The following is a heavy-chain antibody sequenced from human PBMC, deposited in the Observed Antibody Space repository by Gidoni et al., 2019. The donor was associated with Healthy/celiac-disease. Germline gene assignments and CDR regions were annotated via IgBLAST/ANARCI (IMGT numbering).Heavy chain of an antibody. Sequence: QVQLVESGGGVVQPGRSLRLSCAASGFTLSSSGMHWVRQAPGKGLEWVAVIWYDGSNKYYADSVKGRFTISRDNSKNTLYLQMNSLRAEDTAVYYCAREWGFTMVRVTPPDYWGQGTLVTVSS. D-gene: IGHD3-10*01. CDR2: IWYDGSNK. CDR3: AREWGFTMVRVTPPDY. V-gene: IGHV3-33*01. J-gene: IGHJ4*02. CDR1: GFTLSSSG.